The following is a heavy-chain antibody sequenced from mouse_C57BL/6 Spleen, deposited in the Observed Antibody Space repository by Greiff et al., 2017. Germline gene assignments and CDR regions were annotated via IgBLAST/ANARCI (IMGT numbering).Heavy chain of an antibody. D-gene: IGHD2-4*01. CDR1: GYTFTSYW. Sequence: VQLQQSGTVLARPGASVKMSCKTSGYTFTSYWMHWVKQRPGQGLEWIGAIYPGNSDTSYNQKFKGKAKLTAVTSASTASMEHSSLTNEDSAAYDCTGPYDYAKGAVYFDVWGTGTTVTVSS. J-gene: IGHJ1*03. CDR3: TGPYDYAKGAVYFDV. CDR2: IYPGNSDT. V-gene: IGHV1-5*01.